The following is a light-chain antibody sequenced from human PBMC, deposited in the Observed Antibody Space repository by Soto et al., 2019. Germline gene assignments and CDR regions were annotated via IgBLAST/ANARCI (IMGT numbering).Light chain of an antibody. CDR1: QSVSSH. V-gene: IGKV3-20*01. J-gene: IGKJ1*01. CDR3: QQYAGSPRT. Sequence: EMEPTQYTATLSGSTGERATLSSRASQSVSSHLAWYQLKPGQAPGLLIYRASTRATGIPARFTGRGSGTDFTLTINRVEPEDFAVYVCQQYAGSPRTFGQGTKVDI. CDR2: RAS.